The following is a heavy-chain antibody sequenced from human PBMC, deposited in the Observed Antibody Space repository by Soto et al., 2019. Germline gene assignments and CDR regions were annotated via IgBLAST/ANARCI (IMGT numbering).Heavy chain of an antibody. Sequence: QVQLVQSGAEVKKPGASVKVSCKASGYTFTSYDINWVRQATGQGLEWMGWMNPNSGNTGYAQKFQGRVTMTRNTTISTAYMELSSLRSEDTAVYYCARETYYYGSGSYYVQYYYYYGMDVWGQGTTVTVSS. CDR2: MNPNSGNT. V-gene: IGHV1-8*01. CDR3: ARETYYYGSGSYYVQYYYYYGMDV. CDR1: GYTFTSYD. J-gene: IGHJ6*02. D-gene: IGHD3-10*01.